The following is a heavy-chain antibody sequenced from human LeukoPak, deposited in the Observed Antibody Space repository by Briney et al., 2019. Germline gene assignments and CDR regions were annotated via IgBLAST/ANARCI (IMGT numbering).Heavy chain of an antibody. CDR1: GFSLSSYA. Sequence: GGSLRLSCAASGFSLSSYAMSWVRQAPGKGLEWVSAISSTDAGTYHADSVKGRFTISRDNAKNSLYLQMNSLRAEDTAVYYCAELGITMIGGVWGKGTTVTISS. J-gene: IGHJ6*04. D-gene: IGHD3-10*02. CDR2: ISSTDAGT. V-gene: IGHV3-23*01. CDR3: AELGITMIGGV.